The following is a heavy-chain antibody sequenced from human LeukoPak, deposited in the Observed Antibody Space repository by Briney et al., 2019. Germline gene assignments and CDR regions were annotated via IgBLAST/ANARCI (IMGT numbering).Heavy chain of an antibody. V-gene: IGHV1-46*01. CDR1: GYTFTSYA. J-gene: IGHJ4*02. CDR2: INPSGGST. D-gene: IGHD3-22*01. CDR3: ARDLHGYYCY. Sequence: GASVKVSCKASGYTFTSYAMNWVRQAPGQGLEWMGIINPSGGSTSYAQKFQGRVTMTRDTSTSTVYMELSSLRSEDTAVYYCARDLHGYYCYWGQGTLVTVSS.